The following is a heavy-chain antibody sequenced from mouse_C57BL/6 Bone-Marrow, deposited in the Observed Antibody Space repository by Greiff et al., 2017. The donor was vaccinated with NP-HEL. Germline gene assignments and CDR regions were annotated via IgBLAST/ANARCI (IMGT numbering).Heavy chain of an antibody. CDR3: AREDLLWLRRLYYFDY. V-gene: IGHV1-55*01. CDR1: GYTFTSYW. D-gene: IGHD2-2*01. J-gene: IGHJ2*01. Sequence: VQLQQPGAELVKPGASVKMSCKASGYTFTSYWITWVKQRPGQGLEWIGDIYPGSGSTNYNEKFKSKATLTVDTSSSTAYMQLSSLTSEDSAVYYCAREDLLWLRRLYYFDYWGQGTTLTVSS. CDR2: IYPGSGST.